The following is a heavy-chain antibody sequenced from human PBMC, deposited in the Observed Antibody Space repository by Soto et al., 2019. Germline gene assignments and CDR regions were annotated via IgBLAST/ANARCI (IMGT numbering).Heavy chain of an antibody. CDR2: LNYDGSST. V-gene: IGHV3-74*01. J-gene: IGHJ4*02. D-gene: IGHD5-18*01. CDR3: VRSSSGRLDY. CDR1: EFNFVHFG. Sequence: HPCAVSEFNFVHFGVHRIRQVPGRGLVWVSRLNYDGSSTHYADSVKGRFTISRDNAKNTLYLQMSSLRAEDTAIYYCVRSSSGRLDYWRQGTVVTVSS.